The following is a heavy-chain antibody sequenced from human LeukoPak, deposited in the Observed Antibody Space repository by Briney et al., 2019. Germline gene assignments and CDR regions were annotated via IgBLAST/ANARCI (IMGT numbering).Heavy chain of an antibody. J-gene: IGHJ1*01. V-gene: IGHV1-18*01. CDR3: VTDCSSTYCPPEYFQH. CDR2: ISAYNGNT. Sequence: GASVKVSCKASGYTFTSYGISWVRQAPGQGLEWMGWISAYNGNTNYAQKLQGRVTMTTDTSTSTAYMELRSLRSEDTAIYYCVTDCSSTYCPPEYFQHWGRGTLVTVSS. CDR1: GYTFTSYG. D-gene: IGHD2-2*01.